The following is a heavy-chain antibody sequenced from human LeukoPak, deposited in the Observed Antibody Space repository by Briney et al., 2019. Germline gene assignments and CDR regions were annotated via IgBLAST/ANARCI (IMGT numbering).Heavy chain of an antibody. J-gene: IGHJ6*03. CDR3: ARHQWHYYYYMGV. Sequence: SETLSLTCTVSGGSISSSSYYWGWLRQPPGKGLEWIASIYYSGDTYYNPSLKSRRVTISVDTSKNQFSLSLSSVTAADTAVYYCARHQWHYYYYMGVWGKGSTVTVSS. D-gene: IGHD6-19*01. CDR1: GGSISSSSYY. CDR2: IYYSGDT. V-gene: IGHV4-39*01.